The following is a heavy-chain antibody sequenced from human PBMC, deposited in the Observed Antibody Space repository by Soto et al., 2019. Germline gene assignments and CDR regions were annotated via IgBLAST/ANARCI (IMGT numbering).Heavy chain of an antibody. Sequence: SQTLSLTCTVSGGSISSSSYYWGWIRQPPGKGLEWIGSLYYTGSTYYNPSLKSRVTISVDTSKNQFSLNLSSVTAADTAVYFCARLTQWLPWIDYWGQGTLVTVSS. J-gene: IGHJ4*02. V-gene: IGHV4-39*01. CDR2: LYYTGST. CDR3: ARLTQWLPWIDY. D-gene: IGHD6-19*01. CDR1: GGSISSSSYY.